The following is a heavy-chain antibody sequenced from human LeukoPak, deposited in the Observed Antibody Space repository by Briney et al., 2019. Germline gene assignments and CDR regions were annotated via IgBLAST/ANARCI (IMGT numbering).Heavy chain of an antibody. Sequence: ASVKVSCKAPGYTFTSYAMHWVRQAPGQRLEWMGWINAGNGNTKYSQKFQGRVTITRDTSASTAYMELSSLRSEDTAVYYCAREEVDETITMVRGVISQYFDYWGQGALVTVSS. CDR3: AREEVDETITMVRGVISQYFDY. D-gene: IGHD3-10*01. CDR2: INAGNGNT. CDR1: GYTFTSYA. V-gene: IGHV1-3*01. J-gene: IGHJ4*02.